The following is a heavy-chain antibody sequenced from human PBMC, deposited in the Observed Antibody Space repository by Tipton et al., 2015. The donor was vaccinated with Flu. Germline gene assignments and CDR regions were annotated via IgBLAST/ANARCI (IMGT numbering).Heavy chain of an antibody. V-gene: IGHV3-48*04. CDR1: GFTFSSYS. CDR2: ISSSSSTI. Sequence: QLVQSGGGLVQPGGSLRLSCAASGFTFSSYSMNWVRQAPGKGLEWVSYISSSSSTIYYADSVKGRFTISRDNAKNSLYLQMNSLRAEDTAVYYCARDAHRSHHDPSPAYWGQGTLVTVSS. CDR3: ARDAHRSHHDPSPAY. J-gene: IGHJ4*02.